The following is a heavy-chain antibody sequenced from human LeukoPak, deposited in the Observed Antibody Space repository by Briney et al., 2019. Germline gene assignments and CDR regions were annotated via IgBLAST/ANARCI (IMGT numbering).Heavy chain of an antibody. CDR3: ARRWVYDKRAFDA. D-gene: IGHD3-16*01. V-gene: IGHV4-34*01. Sequence: SETLSLTCAVYGGSFSGYYWSWIRQPPGKGLEWIGEINHSGSTNYNPSLKSRVTISVDTSKNQFSPKLSSVTAADTAVYYCARRWVYDKRAFDAWGQGTMVTVSS. CDR2: INHSGST. J-gene: IGHJ3*01. CDR1: GGSFSGYY.